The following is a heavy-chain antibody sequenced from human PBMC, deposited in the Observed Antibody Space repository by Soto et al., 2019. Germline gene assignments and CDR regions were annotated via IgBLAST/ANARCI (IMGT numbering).Heavy chain of an antibody. CDR3: ARDWGYCSSTSCYSRPDAFDI. CDR2: INSDGSST. V-gene: IGHV3-74*01. J-gene: IGHJ3*02. CDR1: GFTFSSYW. Sequence: GGSLRLSCAASGFTFSSYWMHWVRQSPGKGLVWVSRINSDGSSTSYADSVKGRFTISRDNAKNTLYLQMNSLRAEDTAVYYCARDWGYCSSTSCYSRPDAFDIWGQGTMVTVSS. D-gene: IGHD2-2*01.